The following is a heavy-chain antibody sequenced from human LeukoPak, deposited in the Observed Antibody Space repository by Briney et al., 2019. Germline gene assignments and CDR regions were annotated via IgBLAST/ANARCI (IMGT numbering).Heavy chain of an antibody. CDR1: GFTSSSYW. Sequence: GGSLRLSCAASGFTSSSYWMSWVRQAPGKGLEWAANIKQDGSEKYYVGSVKGRFAISRDNAKNSLYLQMNSLRAEDTAVYYCARDRNRDFNRPWGQGTLVTVSS. D-gene: IGHD2/OR15-2a*01. V-gene: IGHV3-7*01. CDR3: ARDRNRDFNRP. J-gene: IGHJ5*02. CDR2: IKQDGSEK.